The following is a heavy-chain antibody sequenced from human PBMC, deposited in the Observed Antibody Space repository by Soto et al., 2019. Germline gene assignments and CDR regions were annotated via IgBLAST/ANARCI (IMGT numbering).Heavy chain of an antibody. J-gene: IGHJ6*04. CDR3: AKMREDWNDDRIMDV. Sequence: PSETLSLTCTVSGGSISSGDYYWSWIRQPPGKGLERIGYIYYSGSTYYNPSLESRVTISVDTSKNQFSLNLNSVTAADTAVYYCAKMREDWNDDRIMDVWGKGTTVTVSS. CDR1: GGSISSGDYY. D-gene: IGHD1-1*01. CDR2: IYYSGST. V-gene: IGHV4-30-4*01.